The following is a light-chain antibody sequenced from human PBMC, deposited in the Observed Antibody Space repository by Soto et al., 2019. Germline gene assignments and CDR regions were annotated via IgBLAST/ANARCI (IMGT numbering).Light chain of an antibody. J-gene: IGKJ1*01. CDR3: QQYNNWPRT. CDR1: QSVSSN. CDR2: GAS. Sequence: DIVMTQSPATLSVSPGERATLSSRASQSVSSNLAWYQQKPGQAPRLLIYGASTRATGIPARFSGSGSGTEFTLTISSLQSEDFAVYYCQQYNNWPRTFGQGTKVDIK. V-gene: IGKV3-15*01.